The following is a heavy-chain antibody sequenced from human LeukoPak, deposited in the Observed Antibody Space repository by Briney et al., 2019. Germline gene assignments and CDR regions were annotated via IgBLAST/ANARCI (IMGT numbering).Heavy chain of an antibody. Sequence: PGGSLRLSCAASGFTFSSYWMSWVRQAPGKGLEWVANIKQDGSEKYYVDSVKGRFTISRDNAKNSLYLQMNSLRAEDTAVYYCARGNTGNFYYYYYMDVWGKGTTVTVSS. CDR1: GFTFSSYW. D-gene: IGHD1-1*01. CDR2: IKQDGSEK. CDR3: ARGNTGNFYYYYYMDV. J-gene: IGHJ6*03. V-gene: IGHV3-7*01.